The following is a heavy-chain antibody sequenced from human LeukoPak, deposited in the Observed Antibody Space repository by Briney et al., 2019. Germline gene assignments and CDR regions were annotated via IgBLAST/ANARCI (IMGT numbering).Heavy chain of an antibody. Sequence: SETLSLTCTVSGGSISSSSYYRGWIRQPPGKGLEWIGSIYHSGSTYYNPSLKSRVTISVDTSKNQFSLKLSSVTAADTAVYYCARDRGSYYEYYFDYWGQGTLVTVSS. V-gene: IGHV4-39*02. D-gene: IGHD1-26*01. J-gene: IGHJ4*02. CDR1: GGSISSSSYY. CDR2: IYHSGST. CDR3: ARDRGSYYEYYFDY.